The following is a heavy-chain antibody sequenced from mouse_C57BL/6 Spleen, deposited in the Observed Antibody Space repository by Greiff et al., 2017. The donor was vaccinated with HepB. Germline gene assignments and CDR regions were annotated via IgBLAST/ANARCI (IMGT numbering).Heavy chain of an antibody. Sequence: VQLQQSGPELVKPGASVKIPCKASGYTFTDYNMDWVKQSHGKSLEWIGDINPNNGGTIYNQKFKGKATLTVDKSSSTAYMELRSLTSEDTAVYYCARRRYYGFYYFDYWGQGTTLTVSS. J-gene: IGHJ2*01. CDR2: INPNNGGT. D-gene: IGHD1-1*01. CDR1: GYTFTDYN. CDR3: ARRRYYGFYYFDY. V-gene: IGHV1-18*01.